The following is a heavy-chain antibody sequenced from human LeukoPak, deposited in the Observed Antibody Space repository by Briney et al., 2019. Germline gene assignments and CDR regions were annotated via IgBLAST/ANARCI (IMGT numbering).Heavy chain of an antibody. D-gene: IGHD6-19*01. CDR3: ARTGYSSGWDKIYYYYYYYMDV. CDR2: INTNTGNP. CDR1: GYTFTSYA. J-gene: IGHJ6*03. V-gene: IGHV7-4-1*02. Sequence: ASVKVSCKASGYTFTSYAMNWVGQAPGQGREWMGWINTNTGNPTYAQRFTGRFVFSLHSSVSTAYLQISSLKAGDTAVYYCARTGYSSGWDKIYYYYYYYMDVWGKGTTVTVSS.